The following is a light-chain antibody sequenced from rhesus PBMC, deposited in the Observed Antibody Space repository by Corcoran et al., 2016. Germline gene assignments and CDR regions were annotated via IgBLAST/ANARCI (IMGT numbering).Light chain of an antibody. J-gene: IGKJ4*01. V-gene: IGKV2-78*01. CDR1: QSLLDSDGYTH. Sequence: DIVMTQTPLSLPVTPGEPASISCRSSQSLLDSDGYTHLHWYLQKPGQSPQLLFYLVSNRASGVPDRFSGSGSGTDFTLKISRVEAEDVGVYYCMQTLQTPLTFGGGTKVEIK. CDR3: MQTLQTPLT. CDR2: LVS.